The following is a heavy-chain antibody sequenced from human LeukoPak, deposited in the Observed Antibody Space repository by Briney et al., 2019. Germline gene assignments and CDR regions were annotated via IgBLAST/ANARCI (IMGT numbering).Heavy chain of an antibody. D-gene: IGHD4-11*01. CDR1: GFTFSSFS. Sequence: PGGSLRLSCAASGFTFSSFSMNWVRQAPGKGLEWVSYISSTSSTIYYADSVKGRFTISRDNAKNSLYLQMNSLRAEDTAVYYCARAHPGDYSDFQFHYWGQGTLVTVSS. J-gene: IGHJ4*02. CDR2: ISSTSSTI. V-gene: IGHV3-48*01. CDR3: ARAHPGDYSDFQFHY.